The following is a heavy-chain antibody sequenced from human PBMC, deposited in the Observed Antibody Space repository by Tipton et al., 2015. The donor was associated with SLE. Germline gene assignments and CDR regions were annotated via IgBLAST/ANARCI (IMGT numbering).Heavy chain of an antibody. CDR3: ARAGEGVFDS. CDR2: IYTSGST. V-gene: IGHV4-61*02. J-gene: IGHJ4*02. Sequence: TLSLTCTVSGGSISSGSYYWSWIRQPAGKGLEWIGRIYTSGSTNYNPSLKSRVTISVDTSKNQFSLKLSTVTAADTAVYYCARAGEGVFDSWGQGPLVIVSS. D-gene: IGHD3-10*01. CDR1: GGSISSGSYY.